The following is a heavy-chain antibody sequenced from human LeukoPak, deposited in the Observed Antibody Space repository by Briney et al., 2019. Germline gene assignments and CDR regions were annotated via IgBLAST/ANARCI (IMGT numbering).Heavy chain of an antibody. V-gene: IGHV1-69*04. Sequence: ASVKVSCKASGGTFSSYAISWVRQAPGQGLEWMGRIIPILGIANYAQKFQGRVTITADKSTSTAYMELSSLRSEDTAVYYCARDRGWWELPQRYFDYWAREPWSPSPQ. CDR2: IIPILGIA. J-gene: IGHJ4*02. CDR3: ARDRGWWELPQRYFDY. CDR1: GGTFSSYA. D-gene: IGHD1-26*01.